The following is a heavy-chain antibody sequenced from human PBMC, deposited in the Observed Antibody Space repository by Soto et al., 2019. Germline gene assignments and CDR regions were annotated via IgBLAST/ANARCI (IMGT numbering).Heavy chain of an antibody. V-gene: IGHV1-69*01. CDR2: IIPIFGTA. J-gene: IGHJ4*02. Sequence: QVQLVQSGAGVKKPGSSVKVSCKASGGTFSSYAISWVRQAPGQGLEWMGGIIPIFGTANYAQKFQGRVTITADESTSTDYMELSSLRSEDTAVYYCARGYYYYSSGYPYFDYWGQGTLVTVSS. CDR1: GGTFSSYA. D-gene: IGHD3-22*01. CDR3: ARGYYYYSSGYPYFDY.